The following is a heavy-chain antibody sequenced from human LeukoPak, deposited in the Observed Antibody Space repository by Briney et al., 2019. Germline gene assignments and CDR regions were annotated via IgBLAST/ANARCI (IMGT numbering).Heavy chain of an antibody. CDR3: AKDLRPHYYDSSAYDY. CDR2: ISYDGSNK. J-gene: IGHJ4*02. V-gene: IGHV3-30*18. CDR1: GFTFSSYG. Sequence: GGSLRLSCAASGFTFSSYGMHWVRQAPGKGLEWVAVISYDGSNKYYADSVKGRFTISRDNSENTLYLQMNSLRAEDTAVYYCAKDLRPHYYDSSAYDYWGQGTLVTVSS. D-gene: IGHD3-22*01.